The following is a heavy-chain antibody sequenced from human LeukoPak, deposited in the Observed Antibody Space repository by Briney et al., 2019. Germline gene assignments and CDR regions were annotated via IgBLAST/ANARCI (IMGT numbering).Heavy chain of an antibody. Sequence: SETLSLTCTVSGGSISSYYWSWIRQPAGKGLEWIGRIYTTGTTNYNPSLKSRVTMSVDTSKNQFSLKLSSVTAADTAVYYCARVRFVSGIDYWGQGTLVTVSS. CDR3: ARVRFVSGIDY. CDR1: GGSISSYY. D-gene: IGHD1-26*01. J-gene: IGHJ4*02. V-gene: IGHV4-4*07. CDR2: IYTTGTT.